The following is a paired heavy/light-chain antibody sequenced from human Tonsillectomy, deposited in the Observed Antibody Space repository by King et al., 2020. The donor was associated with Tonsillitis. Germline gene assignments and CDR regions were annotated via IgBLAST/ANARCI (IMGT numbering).Light chain of an antibody. V-gene: IGLV3-10*01. CDR2: EDR. CDR1: ALPTRD. CDR3: YSIDTSANHRV. J-gene: IGLJ2*01. Sequence: SYELTQPPSVSVSPGQTARITCSGDALPTRDAYWYQQKSGQAPVLVIYEDRKRPSGTPERFSGSSSGTVATLTISGAQVEDEADYYCYSIDTSANHRVFGGGTKLTVL.
Heavy chain of an antibody. Sequence: QITLKESGPTLVKPTQTLTLTCTFSGFSLSTGGVGVAWIRQPPGKALEWLGTIYWDDDKRYSPSLKSRLTITKDTSRSQVVLTMTSMDPVDTATYFCSHRGPKFCSGADCYGGAFDSWGQGILVTVSS. D-gene: IGHD2-21*02. CDR2: IYWDDDK. J-gene: IGHJ4*02. CDR1: GFSLSTGGVG. CDR3: SHRGPKFCSGADCYGGAFDS. V-gene: IGHV2-5*02.